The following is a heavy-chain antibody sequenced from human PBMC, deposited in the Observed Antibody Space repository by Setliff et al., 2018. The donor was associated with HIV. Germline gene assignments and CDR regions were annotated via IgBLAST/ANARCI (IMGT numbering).Heavy chain of an antibody. J-gene: IGHJ5*02. CDR2: IYTSGST. CDR1: GSSISSRSYY. Sequence: PSETLSLTCTVSGSSISSRSYYWSWIRQPAGKGLEWIGRIYTSGSTNYNPSLKSRVTISVDKSQNQFSLKLSSVTAADTAVYYCARDFKRYNSPCRFDPWGQGTLVTVSS. V-gene: IGHV4-61*02. CDR3: ARDFKRYNSPCRFDP. D-gene: IGHD6-13*01.